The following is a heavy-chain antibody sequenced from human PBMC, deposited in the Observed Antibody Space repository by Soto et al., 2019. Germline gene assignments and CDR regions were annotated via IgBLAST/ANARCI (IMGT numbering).Heavy chain of an antibody. Sequence: ASVKVSCKASGFSFTGYYIHWLRQAPGQGLEWMGWINAHSGGTEYAQKFQGRVTLTRDTSIATAYLTLTSLTSDNTALYYCAKDLTRQLAYWLDPWGQGTQVTVSS. CDR3: AKDLTRQLAYWLDP. D-gene: IGHD6-6*01. CDR2: INAHSGGT. V-gene: IGHV1-2*02. CDR1: GFSFTGYY. J-gene: IGHJ5*02.